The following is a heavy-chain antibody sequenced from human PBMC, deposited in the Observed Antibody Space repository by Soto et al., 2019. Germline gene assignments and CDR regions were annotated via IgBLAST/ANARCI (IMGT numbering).Heavy chain of an antibody. CDR2: IYWNDDK. Sequence: SGPTLANPTQTLTLTCSFSGFSLSTSGVGVGWIRQPPGKALEWLALIYWNDDKRYSPSLKSRLTITKDTSKNQVVLTMTNMDPVDTAIYYCAHHYNSSGYYYVSFDYWGQGTLVTVSS. CDR1: GFSLSTSGVG. D-gene: IGHD3-22*01. J-gene: IGHJ4*02. V-gene: IGHV2-5*01. CDR3: AHHYNSSGYYYVSFDY.